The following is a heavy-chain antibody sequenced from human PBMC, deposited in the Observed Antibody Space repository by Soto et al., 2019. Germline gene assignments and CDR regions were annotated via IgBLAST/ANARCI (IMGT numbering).Heavy chain of an antibody. Sequence: GASVKVSCKASGYTFTGYYMHWVRQAPGQGLEWMGWINPNSGGTNYAQKFQGRVTMTSDTSISTVYIELSRLSSDDTAVYYCASPKGVREWLGYWGQGTLVTVSS. CDR3: ASPKGVREWLGY. D-gene: IGHD6-19*01. CDR1: GYTFTGYY. J-gene: IGHJ4*02. V-gene: IGHV1-2*02. CDR2: INPNSGGT.